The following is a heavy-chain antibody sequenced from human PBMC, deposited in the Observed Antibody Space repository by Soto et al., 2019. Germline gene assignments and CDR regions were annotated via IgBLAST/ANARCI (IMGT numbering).Heavy chain of an antibody. D-gene: IGHD6-13*01. J-gene: IGHJ4*02. CDR3: ARYRREAVAGYTLDN. Sequence: SETLSLTCTVSCGSISSNYWTWIRQPPGKGLEWIGYVYNSGSTNYNPSLKSRVTISEDTSKSQFSLKVNSMTAADTAVYYCARYRREAVAGYTLDNWGQGILVTVYS. CDR1: CGSISSNY. V-gene: IGHV4-59*01. CDR2: VYNSGST.